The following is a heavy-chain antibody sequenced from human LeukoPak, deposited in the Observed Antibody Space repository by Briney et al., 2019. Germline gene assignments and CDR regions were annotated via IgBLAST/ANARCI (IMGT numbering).Heavy chain of an antibody. D-gene: IGHD3-22*01. Sequence: GRSLRLSCAASGFTFNTYTMHWVRQASGKGLEWVALISYDGSNKYFADSVRGRFTISRDNSMDTLYLQMNSLRAEDTAVYYCARVADHYDSSGYPYDAFDIWGQGTMVTVSS. CDR3: ARVADHYDSSGYPYDAFDI. CDR2: ISYDGSNK. J-gene: IGHJ3*02. V-gene: IGHV3-30*04. CDR1: GFTFNTYT.